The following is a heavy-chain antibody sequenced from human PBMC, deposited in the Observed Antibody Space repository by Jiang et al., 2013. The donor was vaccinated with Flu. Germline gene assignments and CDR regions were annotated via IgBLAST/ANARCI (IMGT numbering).Heavy chain of an antibody. J-gene: IGHJ2*01. CDR3: ARHGLYYYGSGSPPNWYFDL. Sequence: PGLVKPSETLSLTCTVSGGSISSSSYYWGWIRQPPGKGLEWIGSIYYSGSTYYNPSLKSRVTISVDTSKNQFSLKLSSVTAADTAVYYCARHGLYYYGSGSPPNWYFDLWGRGTLVTVSS. V-gene: IGHV4-39*01. D-gene: IGHD3-10*01. CDR1: GGSISSSSYY. CDR2: IYYSGST.